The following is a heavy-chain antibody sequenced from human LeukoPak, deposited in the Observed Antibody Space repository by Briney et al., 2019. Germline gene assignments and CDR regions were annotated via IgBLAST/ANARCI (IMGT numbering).Heavy chain of an antibody. CDR1: GFTFSGSA. CDR2: IRSKANSYTS. V-gene: IGHV3-73*01. CDR3: TSTYYYDSSGYYVFDY. Sequence: GGSLKLSCAASGFTFSGSAMHWVRQAYGKGLEWVGRIRSKANSYTSAYAASVKGRFTISRDDSKTAAYLQMNSLKTEDTAVYYCTSTYYYDSSGYYVFDYWGQGTLVTVSS. D-gene: IGHD3-22*01. J-gene: IGHJ4*02.